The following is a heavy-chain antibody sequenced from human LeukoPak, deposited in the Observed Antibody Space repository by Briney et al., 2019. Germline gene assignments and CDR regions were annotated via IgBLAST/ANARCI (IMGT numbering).Heavy chain of an antibody. CDR1: GFTFSSYA. D-gene: IGHD6-19*01. CDR3: ARINSGWPYYFDY. V-gene: IGHV3-21*01. Sequence: GGSLRLSCAASGFTFSSYAMSWVRQAPGKGLEWVSSISSSSSYIYYADSVKGRFTISRDNAKNSLYLQMNSLRAEDTAVYYCARINSGWPYYFDYWGQGTLVTVSS. J-gene: IGHJ4*02. CDR2: ISSSSSYI.